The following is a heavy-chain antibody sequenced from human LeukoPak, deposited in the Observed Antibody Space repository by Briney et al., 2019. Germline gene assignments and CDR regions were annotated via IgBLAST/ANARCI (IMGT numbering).Heavy chain of an antibody. CDR1: GYSFTTYG. CDR3: ARGGWSDLDY. Sequence: ASVTVSSKASGYSFTTYGISSVRQAPRQGLEWMGWISPNNGDRNYAQKFQGRVTMTTDTSTSTAYMELRSLRSDDTAVYFCARGGWSDLDYWGQGTLVTVSS. D-gene: IGHD6-19*01. J-gene: IGHJ4*02. V-gene: IGHV1-18*04. CDR2: ISPNNGDR.